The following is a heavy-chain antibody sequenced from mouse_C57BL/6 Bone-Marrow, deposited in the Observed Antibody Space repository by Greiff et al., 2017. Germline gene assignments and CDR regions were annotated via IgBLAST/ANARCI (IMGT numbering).Heavy chain of an antibody. J-gene: IGHJ3*01. CDR3: ARFPVYYYGSAWFAY. V-gene: IGHV1-81*01. CDR2: IYPRSGNT. CDR1: GYTFTSYG. D-gene: IGHD1-1*01. Sequence: QVQLKQSGAELARPGASVKLSCKASGYTFTSYGISWVKQRTGQGLEWIGEIYPRSGNTYSNEKFKGKATLTADKSSSTAYMELRSLTSEDSAVYFCARFPVYYYGSAWFAYWGRGTLVTVSA.